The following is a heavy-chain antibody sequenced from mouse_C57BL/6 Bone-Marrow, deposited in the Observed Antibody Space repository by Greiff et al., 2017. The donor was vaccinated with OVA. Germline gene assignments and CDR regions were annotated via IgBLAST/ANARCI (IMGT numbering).Heavy chain of an antibody. V-gene: IGHV1-26*01. Sequence: VQLKQSGPELVKPGASVKISCKASGYTFTDYYMNWVKQSHGTSLEWIGDINTKNGGTRYNQKFKGKDTLTVDKSSSTAYMELRSLTSKDSAVYYCARQTAGVFAYWGQGTLVTVSA. D-gene: IGHD3-2*01. CDR3: ARQTAGVFAY. CDR1: GYTFTDYY. J-gene: IGHJ3*01. CDR2: INTKNGGT.